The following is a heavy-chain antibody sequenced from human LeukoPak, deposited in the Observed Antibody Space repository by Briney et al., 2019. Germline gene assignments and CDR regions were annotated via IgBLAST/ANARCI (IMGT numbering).Heavy chain of an antibody. CDR1: GFTSIAYA. V-gene: IGHV3-23*01. J-gene: IGHJ6*02. CDR3: ARNQQLGGHSYYYYGMDV. Sequence: PGGSLRLSCVGSGFTSIAYALTWARQAAGKGLEWVSGISGGGVTTYYADSVKGRFTISRDNSKNTLYLQMNSLRADDTAIYYCARNQQLGGHSYYYYGMDVWGQGTTVTVSS. D-gene: IGHD3-16*01. CDR2: ISGGGVTT.